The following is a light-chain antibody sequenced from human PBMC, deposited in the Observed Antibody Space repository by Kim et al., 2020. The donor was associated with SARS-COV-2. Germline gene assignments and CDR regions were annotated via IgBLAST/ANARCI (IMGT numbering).Light chain of an antibody. Sequence: SSELTQDPAVSVALGQTVRITCQGDSHRSYYASWYQQKPGQAPVLVIYGKNNRPSGIPDRFSGSSSGNTASLTITGAQAEDEADYYCNSRDSSGNHLRVFGGGTQLTVL. V-gene: IGLV3-19*01. CDR2: GKN. CDR1: SHRSYY. J-gene: IGLJ3*02. CDR3: NSRDSSGNHLRV.